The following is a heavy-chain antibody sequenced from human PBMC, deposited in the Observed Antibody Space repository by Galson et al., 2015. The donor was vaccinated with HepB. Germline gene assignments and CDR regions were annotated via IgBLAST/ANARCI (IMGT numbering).Heavy chain of an antibody. V-gene: IGHV6-1*01. CDR1: EDSVSSNSAA. D-gene: IGHD6-13*01. Sequence: CAISEDSVSSNSAAWNWIRQSPSRGLEWLGRTYYRSKWYNDYAVSVKSRITINPDTSKNQFSLQLNSVTPEDTAVYYCARDPTDIAADPNYYYYGMDVWGQGTTVTVSS. CDR2: TYYRSKWYN. CDR3: ARDPTDIAADPNYYYYGMDV. J-gene: IGHJ6*02.